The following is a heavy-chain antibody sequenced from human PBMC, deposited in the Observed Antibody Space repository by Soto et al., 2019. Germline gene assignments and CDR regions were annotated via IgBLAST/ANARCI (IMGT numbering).Heavy chain of an antibody. D-gene: IGHD2-21*02. CDR1: VVSITTSSYF. J-gene: IGHJ1*01. CDR2: VYYSGST. Sequence: PAKTLSVTCTVSVVSITTSSYFWFWIRHPPGKGLEWIGSVYYSGSTYYNPSLKSRVTISVDTSKNQFSLKLTSVTAADTAVYYCANTLRGDYYFFQHWGQGSLVTVSS. V-gene: IGHV4-39*01. CDR3: ANTLRGDYYFFQH.